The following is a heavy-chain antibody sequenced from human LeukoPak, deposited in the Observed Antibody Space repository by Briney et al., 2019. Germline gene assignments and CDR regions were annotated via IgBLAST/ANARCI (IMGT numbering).Heavy chain of an antibody. CDR3: ARHPNYRIAAGYYFDY. Sequence: PSETLSLTCTVSGGSISSYYWSWIRQPPGKGLEWIGYIYYSGSTNYNPSLKSRVTISVDTSKNQFSLKLSSVTAADTAVYYCARHPNYRIAAGYYFDYWGQGTLVTVSS. D-gene: IGHD3-16*02. V-gene: IGHV4-59*08. CDR1: GGSISSYY. CDR2: IYYSGST. J-gene: IGHJ4*02.